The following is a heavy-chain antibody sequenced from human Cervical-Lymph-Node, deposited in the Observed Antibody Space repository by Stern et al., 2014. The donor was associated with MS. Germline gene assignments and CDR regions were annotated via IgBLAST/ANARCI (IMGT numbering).Heavy chain of an antibody. CDR3: ARVWDVDTAMVRGYYYYGMDV. CDR2: INPSGGST. D-gene: IGHD5-18*01. Sequence: VQLVESGAEVKKPGASVKVSCKASGYTFTSYYMHWVRQAPGQGLERMGIINPSGGSTSYAQKFQGRVTMTRDTSTSTVYMELSSLRSEDTAVYYCARVWDVDTAMVRGYYYYGMDVWGQGTTVTVSS. CDR1: GYTFTSYY. J-gene: IGHJ6*02. V-gene: IGHV1-46*01.